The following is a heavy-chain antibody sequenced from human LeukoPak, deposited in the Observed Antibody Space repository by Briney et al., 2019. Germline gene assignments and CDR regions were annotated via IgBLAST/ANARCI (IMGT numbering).Heavy chain of an antibody. CDR2: IYSGGST. D-gene: IGHD4-17*01. V-gene: IGHV3-66*01. CDR3: ARTTIYGDYFDY. J-gene: IGHJ4*02. Sequence: GGSLRLSCAASGFTVSSNYMSWVRQAPGKGLEWVSVIYSGGSTYYADSVKGRFTISRDNSKNTLYPQMNSLRAEDTAVYYCARTTIYGDYFDYWGQGTLVTVSS. CDR1: GFTVSSNY.